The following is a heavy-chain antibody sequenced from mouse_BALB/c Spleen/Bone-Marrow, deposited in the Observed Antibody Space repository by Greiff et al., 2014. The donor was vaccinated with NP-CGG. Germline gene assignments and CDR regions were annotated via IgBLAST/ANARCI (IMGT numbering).Heavy chain of an antibody. CDR2: IDPANGNT. D-gene: IGHD4-1*01. CDR3: ARAGRGRYFDV. CDR1: GFNIKDTY. J-gene: IGHJ1*01. V-gene: IGHV14-3*02. Sequence: VQLQQPGAELVKPGASVKLPCTASGFNIKDTYMHWVKQRPEQGLEWIGRIDPANGNTKYDPKFQGMATITADTSPNTAYLQLSSLTAEDTAVYYCARAGRGRYFDVWGAGTTVTVSS.